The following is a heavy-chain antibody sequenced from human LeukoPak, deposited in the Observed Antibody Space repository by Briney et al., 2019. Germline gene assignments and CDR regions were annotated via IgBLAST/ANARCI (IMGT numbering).Heavy chain of an antibody. CDR2: IGYDGSNK. Sequence: LPGGSLRLSCAASGFTFSSYGMHWVRQAPGKGLEWVAFIGYDGSNKYYADSVKGRFTISRDNSKNTLYLQMNSLRAEGTAVYYCAKDFGELPYYFDYWGQGTLVTVSS. D-gene: IGHD3-10*01. V-gene: IGHV3-30*02. J-gene: IGHJ4*02. CDR3: AKDFGELPYYFDY. CDR1: GFTFSSYG.